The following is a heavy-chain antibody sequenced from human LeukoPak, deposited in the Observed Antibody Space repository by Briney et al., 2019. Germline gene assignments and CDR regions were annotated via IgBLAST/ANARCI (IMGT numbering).Heavy chain of an antibody. CDR3: ASYGSSFHRYYYYMDV. V-gene: IGHV4-59*01. Sequence: SETLSLTCTVSGGSISSYYWSRIRQPPGKGLEWIGYIYYSGSTNYNPSPKSRVTISVDTSKNQFSLKLSSVTAADTAVYYCASYGSSFHRYYYYMDVWGKGTTVTVSS. D-gene: IGHD6-13*01. CDR2: IYYSGST. CDR1: GGSISSYY. J-gene: IGHJ6*03.